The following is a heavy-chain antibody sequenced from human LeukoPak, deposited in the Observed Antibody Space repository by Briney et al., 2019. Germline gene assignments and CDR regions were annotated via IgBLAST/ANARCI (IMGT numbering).Heavy chain of an antibody. CDR1: GFIFSNYG. D-gene: IGHD3-3*01. V-gene: IGHV3-30*02. CDR3: AKGVGHYDFWSGYSYETYYYYYMDV. CDR2: IRYDGRNK. Sequence: PGGSLGLSCAASGFIFSNYGMHWVRQAPGKGLEWVAFIRYDGRNKYYADSVKGRFTISRDNSKNTLYLQMNSLRAEDTAVYYCAKGVGHYDFWSGYSYETYYYYYMDVWGKGTTVTVSS. J-gene: IGHJ6*03.